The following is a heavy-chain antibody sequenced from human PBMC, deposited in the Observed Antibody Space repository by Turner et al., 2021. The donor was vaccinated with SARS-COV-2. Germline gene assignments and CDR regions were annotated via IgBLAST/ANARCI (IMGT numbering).Heavy chain of an antibody. Sequence: QLQLQESGPGLVNPSETLSLTCPVSGGSISSSTYYWGWIRQPPGKGLEWIGTIYYSGRTYYNPSLKSRVTISVDTSKNQFSLKLSSVTAADTAVYYCARSYSGYESDDAFDIWGQGTMVTVSS. D-gene: IGHD5-12*01. CDR1: GGSISSSTYY. CDR3: ARSYSGYESDDAFDI. V-gene: IGHV4-39*01. CDR2: IYYSGRT. J-gene: IGHJ3*02.